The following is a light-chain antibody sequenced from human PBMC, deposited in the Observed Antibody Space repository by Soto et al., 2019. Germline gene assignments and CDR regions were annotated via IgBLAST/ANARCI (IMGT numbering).Light chain of an antibody. CDR2: AAS. Sequence: DIKMNLSLSSLSASVEDRVTIPCRASQSISSYLSWYQQKPGKAPKLLIYAASSLQSGVPSRFSGSGSGTDFALTISSLQPEDSAAYVSQPPYSTSSTFGQWGKVDI. CDR3: QPPYSTSST. CDR1: QSISSY. V-gene: IGKV1-39*01. J-gene: IGKJ1*01.